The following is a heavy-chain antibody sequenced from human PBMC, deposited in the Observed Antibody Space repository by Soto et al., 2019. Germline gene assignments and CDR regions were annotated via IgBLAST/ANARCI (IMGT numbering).Heavy chain of an antibody. CDR3: ASEGMTSPYYYYGMDV. Sequence: SETLSLTCAAYGGSFSGYYWSWIRQPPGKGLEWIGEINHSRSTNYNPSLKSRVTISVDTSKNQFSLKLTSLTAADTAVYYCASEGMTSPYYYYGMDVWGQGTTVTVSS. V-gene: IGHV4-34*01. D-gene: IGHD4-17*01. J-gene: IGHJ6*02. CDR1: GGSFSGYY. CDR2: INHSRST.